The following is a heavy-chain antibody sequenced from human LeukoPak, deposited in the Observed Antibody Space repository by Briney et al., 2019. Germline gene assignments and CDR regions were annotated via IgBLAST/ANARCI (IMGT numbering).Heavy chain of an antibody. D-gene: IGHD1-20*01. CDR3: ARCLRYNWNDDRFDP. J-gene: IGHJ5*02. V-gene: IGHV4-59*08. Sequence: PSETLSLTCTVSGGSISSYYWSWIRQPPGKGLEWIGYIYYSGSTNYNPSLKSRVTISVDTSKNQFSLKLSSVTAADTAVYYCARCLRYNWNDDRFDPWGQGTLVTDSS. CDR2: IYYSGST. CDR1: GGSISSYY.